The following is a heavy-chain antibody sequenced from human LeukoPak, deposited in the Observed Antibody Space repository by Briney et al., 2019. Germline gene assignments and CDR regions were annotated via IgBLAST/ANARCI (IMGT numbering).Heavy chain of an antibody. D-gene: IGHD3-3*01. Sequence: RGESLKISCKGSGYTFSSYWIGWVRQMPGKGLEWMGIIYPGDSDTRYSPSLQGQVTISVDTSIGTAYLQWSSLKASDTAIYYWARQNDFRLHYWGQRTLVTVSS. CDR3: ARQNDFRLHY. CDR1: GYTFSSYW. V-gene: IGHV5-51*01. J-gene: IGHJ4*02. CDR2: IYPGDSDT.